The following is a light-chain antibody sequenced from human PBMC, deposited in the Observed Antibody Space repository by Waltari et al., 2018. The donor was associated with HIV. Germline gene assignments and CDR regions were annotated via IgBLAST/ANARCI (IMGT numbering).Light chain of an antibody. CDR2: LSTNGSH. CDR3: QTWGTGIVV. CDR1: SGQPNYA. Sequence: QVVLTQSHSASASLGASVKHTRTTSSGQPNYALARHQQQPAKGPRYLIRLSTNGSHTKGDGIPDRFSGSSSGAERYLTISSLQSEDEADYYCQTWGTGIVVFGGGTKLTVL. J-gene: IGLJ2*01. V-gene: IGLV4-69*01.